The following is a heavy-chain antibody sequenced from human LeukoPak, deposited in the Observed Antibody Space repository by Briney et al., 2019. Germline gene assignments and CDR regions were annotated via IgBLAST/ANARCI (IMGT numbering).Heavy chain of an antibody. CDR1: GFTFSNYW. V-gene: IGHV3-7*01. CDR3: ARSLDSSGYSIYYYYYGMDV. CDR2: IKQDGSEK. D-gene: IGHD3-22*01. J-gene: IGHJ6*02. Sequence: PGGSLRLSCAASGFTFSNYWMNWVRQAPGKGLEWVANIKQDGSEKYYVDSVKGRFTISRDNAKNSLYLQMNSLRAEDTAVYYCARSLDSSGYSIYYYYYGMDVWGQGTTVTVSS.